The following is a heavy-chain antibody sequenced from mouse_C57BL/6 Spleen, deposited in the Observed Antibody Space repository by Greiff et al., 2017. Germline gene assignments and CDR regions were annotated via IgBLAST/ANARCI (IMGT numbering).Heavy chain of an antibody. V-gene: IGHV1-42*01. CDR2: INPSTGGT. CDR1: GYSFTGYY. D-gene: IGHD4-1*01. CDR3: ARRVTGAFDY. J-gene: IGHJ2*01. Sequence: VQLKESGPELVKPGASVKISCKASGYSFTGYYMNWVKQSPEKSLEWIGEINPSTGGTTYNQKFKAKATLTVDKSSSTAYMQLKSLTSEDSAVYYCARRVTGAFDYWGQGTTLTVSS.